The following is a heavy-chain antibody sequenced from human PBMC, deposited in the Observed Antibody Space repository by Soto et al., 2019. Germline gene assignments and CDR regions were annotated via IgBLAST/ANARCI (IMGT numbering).Heavy chain of an antibody. V-gene: IGHV1-18*01. J-gene: IGHJ6*02. Sequence: QVQLVQSGAEVKKPGASVKVSCKASGYTFTSYGISWVRQAPGQGLEWMGWISAYNGNTNYAQKLQGRVTMTTDTSTSTDYVELRSLRSDDTAVYYCAREHDYGDSVPTYYYYGMDVWGQGTTVTVSS. D-gene: IGHD4-17*01. CDR3: AREHDYGDSVPTYYYYGMDV. CDR2: ISAYNGNT. CDR1: GYTFTSYG.